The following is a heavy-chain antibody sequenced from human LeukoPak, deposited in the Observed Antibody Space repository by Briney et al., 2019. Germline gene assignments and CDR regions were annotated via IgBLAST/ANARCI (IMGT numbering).Heavy chain of an antibody. Sequence: SETLSLTCTVSGGSISNYYWSWIRQPPGKGLEWIGYIYYSGITNYNPSLKSRVTISVDTSKNQFSLKLSSVTAADTAVYYCARCRGAGPGGKVCQIFDYWGQGTLVTVSS. J-gene: IGHJ4*02. D-gene: IGHD4-23*01. CDR2: IYYSGIT. V-gene: IGHV4-59*12. CDR3: ARCRGAGPGGKVCQIFDY. CDR1: GGSISNYY.